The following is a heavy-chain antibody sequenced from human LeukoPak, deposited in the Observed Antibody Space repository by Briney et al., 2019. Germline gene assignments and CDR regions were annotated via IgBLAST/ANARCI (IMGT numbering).Heavy chain of an antibody. CDR2: ITGSGDGT. V-gene: IGHV3-23*01. CDR3: VKGFVHPTYYFDY. D-gene: IGHD3-10*01. J-gene: IGHJ4*02. Sequence: PGGSLRLSCAASGFTFSNYAMMWVRQAPGKRMEWISSITGSGDGTYYADSVRGRFTISRDNSENTLYLQVNSLRVEDTAVYFCVKGFVHPTYYFDYWGQGTLVTVSS. CDR1: GFTFSNYA.